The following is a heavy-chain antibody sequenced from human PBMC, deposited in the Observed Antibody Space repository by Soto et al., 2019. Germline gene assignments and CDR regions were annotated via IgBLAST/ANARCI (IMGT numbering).Heavy chain of an antibody. CDR3: ARHYSSSWTWAFDY. CDR1: GGSISSYY. CDR2: IYYSGST. J-gene: IGHJ4*02. Sequence: QVQLQESGPGLVKPSETLSLTCTVSGGSISSYYWSWIRQPPGKGLEWIGYIYYSGSTNYNPSLKSRVTIAVDTSKNPFALKLSSVTAADTAVYYCARHYSSSWTWAFDYWGQGTLVTVSS. D-gene: IGHD6-13*01. V-gene: IGHV4-59*08.